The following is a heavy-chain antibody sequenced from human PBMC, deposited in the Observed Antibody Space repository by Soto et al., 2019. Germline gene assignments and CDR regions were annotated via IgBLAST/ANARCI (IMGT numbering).Heavy chain of an antibody. CDR1: GGSFSGYY. Sequence: QVQLQQWGAGLLKPSETLSLTCAVYGGSFSGYYWSWIRQPPGKGLEWIGEINHSGSTNYNPSLKSRVTISVDTSKNQVSLELSSVTAADTAGYYCARVTGRYYYGMDVWGQGTTVTVSS. J-gene: IGHJ6*02. CDR2: INHSGST. V-gene: IGHV4-34*01. CDR3: ARVTGRYYYGMDV.